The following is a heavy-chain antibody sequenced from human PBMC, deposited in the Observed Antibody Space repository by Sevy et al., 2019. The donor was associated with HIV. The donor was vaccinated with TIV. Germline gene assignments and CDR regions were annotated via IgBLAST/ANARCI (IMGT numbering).Heavy chain of an antibody. CDR2: IRYDGTTK. CDR1: GFTFTSYA. D-gene: IGHD4-17*01. V-gene: IGHV3-30*02. CDR3: AKLGSTTLTTSDAFDI. Sequence: GGSLRLSCAASGFTFTSYAMSWVRQTPGKGLEWVTFIRYDGTTKYYADSVKGRFTISRDNSKSTLYLQMNSLRDEDTGVYFCAKLGSTTLTTSDAFDIWGQGTLVTVSS. J-gene: IGHJ3*02.